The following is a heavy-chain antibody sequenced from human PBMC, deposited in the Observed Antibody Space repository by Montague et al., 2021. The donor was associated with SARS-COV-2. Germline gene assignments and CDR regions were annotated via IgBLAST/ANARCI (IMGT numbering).Heavy chain of an antibody. V-gene: IGHV4-39*07. D-gene: IGHD3-10*01. Sequence: SETLSLTCTVSRDSINSHNYFWAWLRQPPGKGLEWIGSVDYSGLTFYNPSLESRVTISVDTSKKQFSLKVNSVTAADTAVYYCAKDGEALAWGTFDIWGQGTMVTVSS. CDR3: AKDGEALAWGTFDI. CDR2: VDYSGLT. J-gene: IGHJ3*02. CDR1: RDSINSHNYF.